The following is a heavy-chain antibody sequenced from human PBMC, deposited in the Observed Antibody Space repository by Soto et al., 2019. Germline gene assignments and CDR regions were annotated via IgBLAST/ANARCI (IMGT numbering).Heavy chain of an antibody. CDR1: GFSVNSNY. CDR3: ARVRGMGELPY. V-gene: IGHV3-53*04. Sequence: EVQLVESGGGLVQPGGSLRLSCAASGFSVNSNYMNWVRQAPGKGLEWVSVIYSGGNTYYADSVKGRFTISRHNSENTLDLQMNSLRTEDTAVYFCARVRGMGELPYWGQGTLVTVSS. J-gene: IGHJ4*02. D-gene: IGHD1-26*01. CDR2: IYSGGNT.